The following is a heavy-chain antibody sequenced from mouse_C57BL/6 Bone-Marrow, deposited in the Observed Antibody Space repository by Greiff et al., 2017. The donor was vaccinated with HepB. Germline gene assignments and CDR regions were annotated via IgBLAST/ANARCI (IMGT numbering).Heavy chain of an antibody. CDR1: GFTFSSYG. Sequence: EVQVVESGGDLVKPGGSLKLSCAASGFTFSSYGMSWVRQTPDKRLEWVATISSGGSYTYYPDSVKGRFTISRDNAKNPLYLQMSSLKSEDTAMYYCAGHYYYGSSYAGYAMDDWGQGTSVTVSS. V-gene: IGHV5-6*01. CDR3: AGHYYYGSSYAGYAMDD. J-gene: IGHJ4*01. D-gene: IGHD1-1*01. CDR2: ISSGGSYT.